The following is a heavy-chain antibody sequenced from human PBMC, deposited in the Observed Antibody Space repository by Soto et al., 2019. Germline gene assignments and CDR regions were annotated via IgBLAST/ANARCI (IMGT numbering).Heavy chain of an antibody. CDR2: INPNNGDT. CDR1: GYIFTDYY. V-gene: IGHV1-2*02. J-gene: IGHJ5*02. CDR3: ARYVSSAWWFDP. Sequence: ASVKVSCKASGYIFTDYYMHWVRQAPGQGLEWMGWINPNNGDTHYTQKCQGRVTMTRDTSSSTAYMELSRLGSDDTAVYYCARYVSSAWWFDPWGQGTLVAVSS. D-gene: IGHD3-22*01.